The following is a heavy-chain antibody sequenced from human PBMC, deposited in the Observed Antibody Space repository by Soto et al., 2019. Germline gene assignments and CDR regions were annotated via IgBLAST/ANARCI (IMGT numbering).Heavy chain of an antibody. CDR2: ISGSGGST. J-gene: IGHJ4*02. V-gene: IGHV3-23*01. CDR3: VRDYYHISGSHYDIPLAS. CDR1: GLTFSSYA. D-gene: IGHD3-10*01. Sequence: PGGSLRLSCAASGLTFSSYAMSWVRQAPGKGLEWVSAISGSGGSTYYADSVKGRFTISRDNSKDTLYLQMNSLRAEDTAVYQCVRDYYHISGSHYDIPLASWGKGTLVTVSS.